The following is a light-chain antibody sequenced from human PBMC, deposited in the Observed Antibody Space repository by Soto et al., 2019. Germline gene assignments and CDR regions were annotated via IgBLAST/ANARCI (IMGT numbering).Light chain of an antibody. J-gene: IGKJ2*01. Sequence: EIVMTQSPATLSVSPGERVTLSCRASQSVSSNLAWYQQKPGQAPRLLIYGASTRATGIPDRFSGSGSGTEFTLTISSLQSEDFAVYYCQQYHNWPPFTFGQGTKLEIK. CDR2: GAS. CDR1: QSVSSN. CDR3: QQYHNWPPFT. V-gene: IGKV3-15*01.